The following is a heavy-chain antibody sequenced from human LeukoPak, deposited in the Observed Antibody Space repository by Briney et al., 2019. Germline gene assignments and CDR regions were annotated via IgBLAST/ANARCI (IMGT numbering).Heavy chain of an antibody. CDR1: DGSISNSF. V-gene: IGHV4-4*09. D-gene: IGHD4-23*01. Sequence: SETLSLTCTVPDGSISNSFWNWVRQPPGKGLEWIAYIHTSGSTNYNPAFKSRVTLSVDTSKSQFSLRLNSVTASDAAVYYCANPYDGKIVPFDYWGQGTLVTVSS. CDR2: IHTSGST. J-gene: IGHJ4*02. CDR3: ANPYDGKIVPFDY.